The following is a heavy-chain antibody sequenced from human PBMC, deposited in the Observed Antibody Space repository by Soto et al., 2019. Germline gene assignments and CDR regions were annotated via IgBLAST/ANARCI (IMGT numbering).Heavy chain of an antibody. CDR2: ISAYDGNT. CDR3: ARGGYYDSSGSRNYYYYGMNV. J-gene: IGHJ6*02. V-gene: IGHV1-18*01. Sequence: QVQLVQSGAEVKKPGASVKVSCKASGYTFTSYGINWVRQAPGQGLEGLGWISAYDGNTNYAQILQGRVSMTTDTSTNTAYVEVMSLRSDDTAVYYCARGGYYDSSGSRNYYYYGMNVWGQGTTVTVSS. D-gene: IGHD3-22*01. CDR1: GYTFTSYG.